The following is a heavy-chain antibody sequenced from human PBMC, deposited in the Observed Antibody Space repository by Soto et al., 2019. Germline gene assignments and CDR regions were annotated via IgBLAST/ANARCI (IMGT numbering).Heavy chain of an antibody. J-gene: IGHJ4*02. CDR1: GGTFSSYT. V-gene: IGHV1-69*08. CDR3: AREPSAYDFPAY. CDR2: IIPILGIA. D-gene: IGHD5-12*01. Sequence: QVQLVQSGAEVKKPGSSVKVSCKASGGTFSSYTISWVRQAPGQGLEWMGRIIPILGIANYAQKFQVRVTITADKSTSTAYMELSSLRSEDTAVYYCAREPSAYDFPAYWGQGTLVTVSS.